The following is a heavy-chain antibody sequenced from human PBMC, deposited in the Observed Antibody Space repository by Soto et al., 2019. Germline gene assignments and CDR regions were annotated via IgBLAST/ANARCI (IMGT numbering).Heavy chain of an antibody. CDR1: GFTFGSYA. V-gene: IGHV3-30-3*01. J-gene: IGHJ6*02. CDR2: ISYDGSNK. D-gene: IGHD5-18*01. CDR3: ARAGGGGYSYGGRPTDYYYYYGMDV. Sequence: GGSLRLSCAASGFTFGSYAMHWVGQAPGKGLEWVAVISYDGSNKYYADSVKGRFTISRDNSKNTLYLQMNSLRAEDTAVYYCARAGGGGYSYGGRPTDYYYYYGMDVWGQGTTVTVSS.